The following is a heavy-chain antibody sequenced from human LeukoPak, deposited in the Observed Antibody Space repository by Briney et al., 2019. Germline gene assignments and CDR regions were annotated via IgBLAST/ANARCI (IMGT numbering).Heavy chain of an antibody. CDR2: FSYSRTA. V-gene: IGHV4-39*01. Sequence: SFSYSRTAYYNSSLKSRGTISVDTSKNQFSLKLSSVTAADTAVYFCARGAISAIYNWFDPWGQGTLVTVSS. J-gene: IGHJ5*02. CDR3: ARGAISAIYNWFDP. D-gene: IGHD1-26*01.